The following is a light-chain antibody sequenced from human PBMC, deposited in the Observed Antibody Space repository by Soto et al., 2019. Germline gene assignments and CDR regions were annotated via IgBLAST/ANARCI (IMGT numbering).Light chain of an antibody. V-gene: IGLV1-40*01. CDR1: SSNIGSNY. J-gene: IGLJ1*01. CDR3: QTYDSSLSGLFV. CDR2: GNG. Sequence: QSVLTQPPSASGTPGQRVTISCSGSSSNIGSNYVYWYQQLPGTAPKLLIFGNGNRPSGVPDRFSGSKSDTSASLAITGLQAEDEADYYCQTYDSSLSGLFVFGTGTKVTVL.